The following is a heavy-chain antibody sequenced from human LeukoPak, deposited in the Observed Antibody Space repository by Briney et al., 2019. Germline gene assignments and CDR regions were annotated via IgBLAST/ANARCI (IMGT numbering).Heavy chain of an antibody. CDR1: GYTFTSYD. Sequence: ASVKVSCKASGYTFTSYDINWVRQATGQGLEWMGWINPNSGGTNYAQKFQGRVTMTRDTSISTAYMELSSLRSDDTAVYYCAKREPRIAAAGLDYWGQGALVTVSS. J-gene: IGHJ4*02. CDR2: INPNSGGT. V-gene: IGHV1-2*02. D-gene: IGHD6-25*01. CDR3: AKREPRIAAAGLDY.